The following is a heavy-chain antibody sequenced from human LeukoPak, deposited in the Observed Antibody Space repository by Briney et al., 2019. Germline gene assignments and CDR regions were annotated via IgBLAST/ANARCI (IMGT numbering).Heavy chain of an antibody. CDR2: IYYSGST. CDR1: GGSISSSSYY. CDR3: ARQVVAARRTRDY. V-gene: IGHV4-39*01. D-gene: IGHD2-15*01. Sequence: PSETLSLTCTVSGGSISSSSYYWGWIRQPPGKGLEWIGSIYYSGSTYYNPSLKSRVTISVDTSKNQFSLKLSSVTAADTAVYYCARQVVAARRTRDYWGQGTLVTVSS. J-gene: IGHJ4*02.